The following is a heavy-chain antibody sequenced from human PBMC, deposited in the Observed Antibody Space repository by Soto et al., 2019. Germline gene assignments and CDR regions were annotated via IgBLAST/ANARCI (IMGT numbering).Heavy chain of an antibody. D-gene: IGHD1-26*01. V-gene: IGHV3-23*01. CDR3: AKDPPGPKTTHRYSGSYSRDWFDP. CDR1: GFTFSSYA. Sequence: PGGSLRLSCAASGFTFSSYAMSWVRQAPGKGLEWVSAISGSGGSTYYADSVKGRFTISRDNSKNTLYLQMNSLRAEDTAVYYCAKDPPGPKTTHRYSGSYSRDWFDPWGQGTLVTVSS. CDR2: ISGSGGST. J-gene: IGHJ5*02.